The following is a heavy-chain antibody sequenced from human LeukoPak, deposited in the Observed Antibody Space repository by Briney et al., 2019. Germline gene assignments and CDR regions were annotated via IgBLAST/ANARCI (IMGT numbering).Heavy chain of an antibody. CDR2: IIPIFGTA. J-gene: IGHJ6*03. V-gene: IGHV1-69*13. Sequence: SVKVSCKASGGTFSSYAISWVRQAPGQGLEWMGGIIPIFGTANYAQEFQGRVTITADESTSTAYMEMSSLRSEDTAVYYCARVSSNYYYYYMDVWGKGTTVTVSS. D-gene: IGHD4-11*01. CDR3: ARVSSNYYYYYMDV. CDR1: GGTFSSYA.